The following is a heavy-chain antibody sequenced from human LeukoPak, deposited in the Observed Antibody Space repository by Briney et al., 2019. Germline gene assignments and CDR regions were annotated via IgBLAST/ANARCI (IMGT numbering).Heavy chain of an antibody. CDR3: ARVPVEYSSSSYAFDI. D-gene: IGHD6-6*01. V-gene: IGHV4-39*07. Sequence: SETLSLTCTVSGGSISSSSYYWGWIRQPPGKGLEWIGSIYYSGSTYYNPFLKSRVTMSVDTSKNQFSLKLSSVTAADTAVYYCARVPVEYSSSSYAFDIWGQGTMVTVSS. CDR1: GGSISSSSYY. CDR2: IYYSGST. J-gene: IGHJ3*02.